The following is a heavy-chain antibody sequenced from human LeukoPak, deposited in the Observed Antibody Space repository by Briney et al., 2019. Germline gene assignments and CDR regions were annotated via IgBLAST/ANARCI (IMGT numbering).Heavy chain of an antibody. CDR1: GFTFSSYS. V-gene: IGHV3-48*01. D-gene: IGHD1-26*01. CDR2: ISSSSSTI. CDR3: ARDLGGSYALGYYYYMDV. Sequence: PGGSLRLSCAASGFTFSSYSMNWVRQAPGKGLEWVSYISSSSSTIYYADSVKGRFTISRDNAKNSLYLQMNSLRAEDTAVYYCARDLGGSYALGYYYYMDVWGKGTTVTVSS. J-gene: IGHJ6*03.